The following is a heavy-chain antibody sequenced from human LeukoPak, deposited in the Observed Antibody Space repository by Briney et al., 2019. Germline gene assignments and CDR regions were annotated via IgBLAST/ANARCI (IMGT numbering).Heavy chain of an antibody. D-gene: IGHD1/OR15-1a*01. CDR2: IKQDGSER. CDR3: ARETTDDFFYYYMDV. Sequence: GGSLRLSCAASGLTFSSYWMSWVRQSPGKGLEWVANIKQDGSERYYMDSVKGRFTISRDNAKASLYLQMNSLRAEDMSVYYCARETTDDFFYYYMDVWGKGTTVTVSS. J-gene: IGHJ6*03. CDR1: GLTFSSYW. V-gene: IGHV3-7*01.